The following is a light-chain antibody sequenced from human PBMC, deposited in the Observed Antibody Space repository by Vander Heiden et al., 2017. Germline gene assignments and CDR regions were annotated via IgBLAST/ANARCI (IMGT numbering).Light chain of an antibody. CDR3: QQRTNWPRT. Sequence: EIVLTQSPATLSLSPGERATLSCRASQSVNNYLVWYQQKPGQAPRLLIYDASNRATGIPARFSGSGSGTDFTLTISSLEPEGFAVYYCQQRTNWPRTFGQGTKVEIK. V-gene: IGKV3-11*01. CDR2: DAS. J-gene: IGKJ1*01. CDR1: QSVNNY.